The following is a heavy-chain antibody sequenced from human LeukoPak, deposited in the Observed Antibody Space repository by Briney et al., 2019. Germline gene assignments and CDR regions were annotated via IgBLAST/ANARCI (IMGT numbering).Heavy chain of an antibody. CDR2: MYYSGST. Sequence: SETLSLTCTVSGGSISTDHWSWIRQPPGKGLEWIWYMYYSGSTNYNPSLKSRVTISGDTSKNQFSLKLSSVTAADTAVYYCARLNSYYFDYWGQGNLVTVSS. J-gene: IGHJ4*02. D-gene: IGHD5-18*01. CDR3: ARLNSYYFDY. CDR1: GGSISTDH. V-gene: IGHV4-59*08.